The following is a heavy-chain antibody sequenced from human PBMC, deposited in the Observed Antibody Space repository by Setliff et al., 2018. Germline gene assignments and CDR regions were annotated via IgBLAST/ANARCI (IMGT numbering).Heavy chain of an antibody. CDR1: GYSFTSYW. V-gene: IGHV5-10-1*01. CDR3: ARQKSTGSGNNWFDP. Sequence: GESLKISCKGSGYSFTSYWISWVRQMPGKGLEWMGRIDPSDSYTNYSPSFQGHVTISADKSINTAYPQWSSLKASDTAIYYCARQKSTGSGNNWFDPWGQGTLVTVSS. J-gene: IGHJ5*02. CDR2: IDPSDSYT. D-gene: IGHD3-10*01.